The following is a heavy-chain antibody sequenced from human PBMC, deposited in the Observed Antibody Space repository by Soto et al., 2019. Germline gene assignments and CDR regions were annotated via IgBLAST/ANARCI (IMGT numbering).Heavy chain of an antibody. D-gene: IGHD1-1*01. CDR1: EDRVSRNRAA. CDR3: ARGSWDDVTGHYYMDV. Sequence: SQTLTLTCDIAEDRVSRNRAASHCFRKTTSRGLEWLGRTDYRSKWYINYAVSVKSRITVNPDTSKNQFSLQLNSVTPEDTAVYYCARGSWDDVTGHYYMDVWGKGTTVTAP. V-gene: IGHV6-1*01. CDR2: TDYRSKWYI. J-gene: IGHJ6*03.